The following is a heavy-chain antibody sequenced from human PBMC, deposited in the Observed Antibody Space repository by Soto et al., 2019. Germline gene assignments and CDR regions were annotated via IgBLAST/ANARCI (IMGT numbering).Heavy chain of an antibody. CDR3: ARAQGWVVAAYYFDY. J-gene: IGHJ4*02. V-gene: IGHV1-69*02. Sequence: QVQLVQSGAEVKKPGSSVKVSCKASGGTFSSYTISWVRQAPGQGLEWMGRIIPILCIANYAQKSQGRVTIXXDXSTXTAYMELRRLSSEDTAVYYCARAQGWVVAAYYFDYWGQGALVTVSS. CDR2: IIPILCIA. CDR1: GGTFSSYT. D-gene: IGHD2-15*01.